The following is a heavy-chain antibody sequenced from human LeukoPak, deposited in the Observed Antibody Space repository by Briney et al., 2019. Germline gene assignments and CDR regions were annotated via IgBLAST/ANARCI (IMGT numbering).Heavy chain of an antibody. CDR1: GGSVSSGSYF. J-gene: IGHJ4*02. Sequence: SETLSLTCTVSGGSVSSGSYFWNWIRQPPGKGLEWIGYIYYSGSTNYNPSLKSRVIISVDTSKNQFSLKLSSVTAADTAVYYCARSSGNPNFDYWGQGTLVTVCS. CDR2: IYYSGST. D-gene: IGHD4-23*01. V-gene: IGHV4-61*01. CDR3: ARSSGNPNFDY.